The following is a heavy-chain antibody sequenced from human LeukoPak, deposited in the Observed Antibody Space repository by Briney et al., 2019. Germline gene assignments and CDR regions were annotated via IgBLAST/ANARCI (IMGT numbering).Heavy chain of an antibody. J-gene: IGHJ3*01. V-gene: IGHV2-5*02. CDR2: IYWDDDK. D-gene: IGHD3-22*01. CDR3: ARTRGSGDYDSFDV. CDR1: GFSLSNTEVG. Sequence: SGPTLVKPTETLTLTCSFSGFSLSNTEVGGGWIRQPPGKALEWLALIYWDDDKRFSRSLKSRLTITKDTAKNPVVLTLSNMDPVDTGTYHCARTRGSGDYDSFDVWGQGTMVTVSS.